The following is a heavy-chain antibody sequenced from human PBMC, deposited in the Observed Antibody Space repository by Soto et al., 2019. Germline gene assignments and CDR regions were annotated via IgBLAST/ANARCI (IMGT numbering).Heavy chain of an antibody. V-gene: IGHV5-10-1*01. D-gene: IGHD3-22*01. CDR1: GYSFTSYW. J-gene: IGHJ4*02. Sequence: PGESLKISCKGSGYSFTSYWISWVRQMPGKGLVWMGRIDPSDSYTNYSPSFQGHVTISADKSIGTAYLQWSSLKASDTAMYYCARELVSDYYDSSGYYNWGQGTLVTVSS. CDR2: IDPSDSYT. CDR3: ARELVSDYYDSSGYYN.